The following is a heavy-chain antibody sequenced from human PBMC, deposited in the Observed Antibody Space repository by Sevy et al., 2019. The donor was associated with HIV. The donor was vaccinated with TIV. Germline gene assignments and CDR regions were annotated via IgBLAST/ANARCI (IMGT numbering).Heavy chain of an antibody. V-gene: IGHV4-34*01. CDR2: INDGGST. J-gene: IGHJ3*02. CDR3: ARHCSSISCSHVFDI. Sequence: SETLSLTCAVYGGSFSGYYWSWIRQPPGKGLEWIGEINDGGSTNYNPSLKSRVTISVDTSKNQFSLKLTSMTAADTALYYCARHCSSISCSHVFDIWGQGTMVTVSS. CDR1: GGSFSGYY. D-gene: IGHD2-2*01.